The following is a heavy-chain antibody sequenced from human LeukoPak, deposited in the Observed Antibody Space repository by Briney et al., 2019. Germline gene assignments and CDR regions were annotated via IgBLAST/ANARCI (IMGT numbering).Heavy chain of an antibody. CDR3: ARDHSSGWHKLSD. CDR2: INHSGST. J-gene: IGHJ4*02. V-gene: IGHV4-34*01. CDR1: GGSFSGYY. Sequence: SETLSLTCAVYGGSFSGYYWSWIRQPPGKGLEWIGEINHSGSTNYNPSLKSRVTISVDTSKNQCFQKLSSVTSADTAVYYCARDHSSGWHKLSDWGQGTLVTVSS. D-gene: IGHD6-19*01.